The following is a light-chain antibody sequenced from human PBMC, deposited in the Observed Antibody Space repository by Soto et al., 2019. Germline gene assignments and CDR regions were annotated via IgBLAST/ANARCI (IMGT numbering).Light chain of an antibody. CDR2: EVS. CDR1: SSDIGAYNY. CDR3: SSYAGSSNV. Sequence: QSVLTQPPSASGSPGQSVTISCTGTSSDIGAYNYVSWYQQHPGKVPKLMIYEVSKRPSGVPDRFSASKSGNTASLTVSGLQAEDEADYYCSSYAGSSNVFGTGTKVTVL. J-gene: IGLJ1*01. V-gene: IGLV2-8*01.